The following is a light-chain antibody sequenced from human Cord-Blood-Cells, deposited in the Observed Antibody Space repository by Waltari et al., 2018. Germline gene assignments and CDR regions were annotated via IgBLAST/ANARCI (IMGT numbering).Light chain of an antibody. J-gene: IGLJ2*01. Sequence: QSALTQPASVSGAPGQSITISCTGTSRDVGSYNLVSWYQQHPGKAPKPRIYEGSKRPSGVSNRFSGSKSGNTASLTISGLQAEDEADYYCCSYAGSNVVFGGGTKLTVL. CDR2: EGS. CDR1: SRDVGSYNL. V-gene: IGLV2-23*01. CDR3: CSYAGSNVV.